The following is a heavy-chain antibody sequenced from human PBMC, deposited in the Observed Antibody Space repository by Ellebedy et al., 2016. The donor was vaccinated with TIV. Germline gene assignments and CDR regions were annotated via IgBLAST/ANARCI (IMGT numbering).Heavy chain of an antibody. V-gene: IGHV5-51*01. CDR2: IYPDDSDI. CDR1: GYTFIRSW. J-gene: IGHJ4*02. Sequence: GESLKISCKASGYTFIRSWIGWVRQMPGKGLEWMGIIYPDDSDIRYSPSFQGHVTISADKSINTAYLQWGSLKASDSGIYFCARQASGFDFDYWGQGTLVTVSS. D-gene: IGHD5-12*01. CDR3: ARQASGFDFDY.